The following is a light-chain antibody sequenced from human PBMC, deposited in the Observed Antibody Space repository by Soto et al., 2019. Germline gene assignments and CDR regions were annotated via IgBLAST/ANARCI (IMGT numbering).Light chain of an antibody. CDR3: HQYYGSPLT. CDR1: QSVVNTSNNKNY. Sequence: DCLLTQSPDSLAVSLGERATINCKSSQSVVNTSNNKNYLAWYQQKPRQPPKLLITWASIRESGVPDRFSGSGSGTDFTLTISSLQAEDVAVYYCHQYYGSPLTFGQGTKVDIK. V-gene: IGKV4-1*01. J-gene: IGKJ1*01. CDR2: WAS.